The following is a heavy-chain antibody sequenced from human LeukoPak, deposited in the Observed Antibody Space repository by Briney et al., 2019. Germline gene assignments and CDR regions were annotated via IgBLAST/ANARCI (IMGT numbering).Heavy chain of an antibody. CDR2: IYYSGST. D-gene: IGHD3-16*02. V-gene: IGHV4-39*01. J-gene: IGHJ4*02. Sequence: PSETLSLTCTVSGGSISSSSYYWGWIRQPPGKGLEWIGSIYYSGSTYYNPSLKSRVTISVDTSKNQFSLKLSSVTAADTAVYYCATPPEGVIGYWGQGTLVTVSS. CDR3: ATPPEGVIGY. CDR1: GGSISSSSYY.